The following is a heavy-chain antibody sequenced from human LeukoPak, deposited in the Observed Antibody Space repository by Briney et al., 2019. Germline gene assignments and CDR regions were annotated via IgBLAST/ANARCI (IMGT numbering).Heavy chain of an antibody. Sequence: PSETLSLTCTVSGGSISSSSYYWGWIRQPPGKGLEWIGSIYYSGSTYYNPSLKSRVTISVDTSKNQFSLKLSSVTAADTAVYYCARLYSSGWYIRYWGQGTLVTVSS. CDR3: ARLYSSGWYIRY. J-gene: IGHJ4*02. V-gene: IGHV4-39*07. CDR2: IYYSGST. D-gene: IGHD6-19*01. CDR1: GGSISSSSYY.